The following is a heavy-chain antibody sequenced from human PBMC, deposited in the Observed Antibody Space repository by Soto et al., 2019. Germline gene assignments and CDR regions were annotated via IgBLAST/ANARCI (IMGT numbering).Heavy chain of an antibody. V-gene: IGHV1-18*01. J-gene: IGHJ6*02. CDR1: GYTFTSYG. CDR2: INTYNGNT. D-gene: IGHD2-8*01. Sequence: QVQLVQSGDEVTNPGASVKVSCKTSGYTFTSYGIGWARQAPGQWLEWMGWINTYNGNTTSAQNLQVRVTLTTDTSTSTAYMELRSLRYNDTAIAYCAMVDVYVPPSPQDVWGQGTTVTVSS. CDR3: AMVDVYVPPSPQDV.